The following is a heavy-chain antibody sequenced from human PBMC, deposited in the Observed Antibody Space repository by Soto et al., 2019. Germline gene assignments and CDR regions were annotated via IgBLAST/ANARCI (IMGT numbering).Heavy chain of an antibody. Sequence: PGGSLRLSCAASGFTFSSYWMHWVRQAPGKGLVWVSRINSDGSSTSYADSVKGRFTISRDNAKNTLYLQMNSLRAEDTAVYYCARDPPYCSGGSCYFSYPDYWGQGTLVTAPQ. CDR2: INSDGSST. D-gene: IGHD2-15*01. V-gene: IGHV3-74*01. CDR3: ARDPPYCSGGSCYFSYPDY. CDR1: GFTFSSYW. J-gene: IGHJ4*02.